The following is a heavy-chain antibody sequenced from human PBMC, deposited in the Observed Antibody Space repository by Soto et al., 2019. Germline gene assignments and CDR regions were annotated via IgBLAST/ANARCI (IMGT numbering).Heavy chain of an antibody. D-gene: IGHD3-10*01. CDR2: MNPNSGNT. Sequence: QVQLVQSGAEVKKPGASVKVSCKASGYTFTSYDINWVRQAPGQGLEWMGWMNPNSGNTGYAQKFQGRVTMTRNTSISTAYMELSSLRSEDTAVYYCARGILLWFGEIDYMDVWGKGTTVTVSS. CDR3: ARGILLWFGEIDYMDV. J-gene: IGHJ6*03. CDR1: GYTFTSYD. V-gene: IGHV1-8*01.